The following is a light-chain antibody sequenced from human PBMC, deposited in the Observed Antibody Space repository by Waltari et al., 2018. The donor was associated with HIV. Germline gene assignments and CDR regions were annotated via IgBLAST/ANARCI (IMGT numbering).Light chain of an antibody. Sequence: EIVLTQSPATLSVSPGARATLSCSASQSVNSNLAWYQQKRGQAPGLLIYGASTRATGVAARFSGSGSGTEFTLTISSLQSEDFAVYYCQQYNKWPYTFGQGTKLEVK. CDR3: QQYNKWPYT. J-gene: IGKJ2*01. CDR1: QSVNSN. CDR2: GAS. V-gene: IGKV3-15*01.